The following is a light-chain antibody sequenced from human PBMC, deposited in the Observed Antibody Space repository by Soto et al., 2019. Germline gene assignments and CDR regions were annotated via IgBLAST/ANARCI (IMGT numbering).Light chain of an antibody. J-gene: IGLJ1*01. Sequence: SVLTQPPSVSAAPGQKVTISCSGSSSNIGSNSVSWYQQLPGTAPKLLIFDNDKRPSGIPDRFSGSKSGPSATLGITGLQTGDEADYYCASWETSLRAGVFGGGTKLTVL. CDR2: DND. V-gene: IGLV1-51*01. CDR3: ASWETSLRAGV. CDR1: SSNIGSNS.